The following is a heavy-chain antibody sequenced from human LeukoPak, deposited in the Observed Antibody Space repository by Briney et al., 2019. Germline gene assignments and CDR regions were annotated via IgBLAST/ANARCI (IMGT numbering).Heavy chain of an antibody. CDR2: INGNGRSA. CDR1: GFRFGDYG. J-gene: IGHJ4*02. D-gene: IGHD2/OR15-2a*01. V-gene: IGHV3-23*01. Sequence: GGSLRLSCAASGFRFGDYGMTWVRQAPGKGLEWIADINGNGRSAFYADSPRGRFTVSRDNYRDTLFLHMDSLRPEDTAVYYCARDLPFLGYCHSGTCHAGPGFDYWGQGTLVSVSS. CDR3: ARDLPFLGYCHSGTCHAGPGFDY.